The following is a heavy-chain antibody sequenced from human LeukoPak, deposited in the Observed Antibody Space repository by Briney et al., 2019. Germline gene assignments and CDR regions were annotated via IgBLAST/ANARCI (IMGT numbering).Heavy chain of an antibody. CDR1: GIIFSSYS. Sequence: GGSLRLSCAASGIIFSSYSMNWVRQAPGKGLEWVSSISSSSSYIYYADSVKGRFTISRDNAKNSLYLQMNSLRAEDTAVYYCTVTYYDFWSGYSHWGQGTLVTVSS. CDR2: ISSSSSYI. D-gene: IGHD3-3*01. J-gene: IGHJ4*02. CDR3: TVTYYDFWSGYSH. V-gene: IGHV3-21*01.